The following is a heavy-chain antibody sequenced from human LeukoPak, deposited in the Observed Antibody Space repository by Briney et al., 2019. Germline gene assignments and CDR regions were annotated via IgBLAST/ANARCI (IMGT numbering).Heavy chain of an antibody. J-gene: IGHJ4*02. D-gene: IGHD7-27*01. CDR3: ARENTGIFDY. Sequence: GGSLRLSYAASGFTFSSYAMHWVRQAPGKGLEWVAVISYDGSNKYYADSVKGRFTISRDNSKNTLYLQMNSLRAEDTAVYYCARENTGIFDYWGQGTLVTVSS. CDR2: ISYDGSNK. CDR1: GFTFSSYA. V-gene: IGHV3-30-3*01.